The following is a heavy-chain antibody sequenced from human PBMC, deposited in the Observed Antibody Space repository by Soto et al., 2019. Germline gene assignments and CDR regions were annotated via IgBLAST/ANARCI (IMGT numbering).Heavy chain of an antibody. J-gene: IGHJ4*02. CDR2: IYSGGST. CDR3: ARGWGTAAGRYYFDY. Sequence: GGSLRLSCAASGFTVSSNYMSWVRQAPGKGLEWVSVIYSGGSTYYADSVKGRFTISRHNSKNTLYLQMNSLRAEDTAVYYCARGWGTAAGRYYFDYWGQGTLVTVSS. D-gene: IGHD6-13*01. CDR1: GFTVSSNY. V-gene: IGHV3-53*04.